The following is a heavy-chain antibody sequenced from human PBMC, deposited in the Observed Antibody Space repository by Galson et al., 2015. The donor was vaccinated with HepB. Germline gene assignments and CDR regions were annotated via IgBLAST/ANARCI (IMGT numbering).Heavy chain of an antibody. CDR1: GFTYSRHW. V-gene: IGHV3-7*03. CDR3: AREVGGRWDY. J-gene: IGHJ4*02. Sequence: SLRLCCADSGFTYSRHWMHWVRQAPGKGLEWVANIKEDGSEVYYVDSVRGRFTNSRDNPKNSLYLQMHSLRSDDTAVFYCAREVGGRWDYWGRGTLVTVSS. CDR2: IKEDGSEV. D-gene: IGHD1-26*01.